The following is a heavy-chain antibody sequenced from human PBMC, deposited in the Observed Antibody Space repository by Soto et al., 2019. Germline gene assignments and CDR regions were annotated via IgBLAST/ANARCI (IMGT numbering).Heavy chain of an antibody. D-gene: IGHD3-3*01. CDR3: ARDEAPILEWLFWFDP. CDR2: ISSSSSYI. CDR1: GFTFSSYS. Sequence: LRLSCAASGFTFSSYSMNWVRQAPGKGLEWVSSISSSSSYIYYADSVKGRFTISRDNAKNSLYLQMNSLRAEDTAVYYCARDEAPILEWLFWFDPWGQGTLVTVSS. J-gene: IGHJ5*02. V-gene: IGHV3-21*01.